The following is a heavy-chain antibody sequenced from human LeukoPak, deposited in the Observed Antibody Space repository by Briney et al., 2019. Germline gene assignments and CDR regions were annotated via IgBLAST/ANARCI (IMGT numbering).Heavy chain of an antibody. J-gene: IGHJ4*02. Sequence: ASVKVSCKASGYTFTDYYMHWVRQAPGQGLEWMGWMNPNSGNTGYAQKFQGRVTMTRNTSISTAYMELSSLRSEDTAVYYCARRPKGSGSYYKGGFDYWGQGTLVTVSS. CDR3: ARRPKGSGSYYKGGFDY. CDR2: MNPNSGNT. CDR1: GYTFTDYY. D-gene: IGHD3-10*01. V-gene: IGHV1-8*02.